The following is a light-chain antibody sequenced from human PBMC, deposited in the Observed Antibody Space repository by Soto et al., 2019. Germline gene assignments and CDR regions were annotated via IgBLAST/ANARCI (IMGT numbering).Light chain of an antibody. CDR2: EVS. Sequence: QSVVTQPASVSGSPGQSITISCTGTSSDVGGYDYVSWYQQYPGKAPRLIIYEVSNRPSGVSNRFSVSKSGNTASLTISGLRAEDEGDYFCSSYTGTSALILFGGGTKLTVL. CDR1: SSDVGGYDY. CDR3: SSYTGTSALIL. J-gene: IGLJ2*01. V-gene: IGLV2-14*01.